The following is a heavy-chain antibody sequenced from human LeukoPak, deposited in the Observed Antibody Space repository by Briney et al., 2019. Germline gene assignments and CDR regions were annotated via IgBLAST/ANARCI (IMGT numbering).Heavy chain of an antibody. CDR3: TRDRYGD. Sequence: GGSLRLSCAASGFTFSRSGMSWVREAAGKGLEWLANIKHDGSEEFYVDSLKGRFTISRDNAKNSLYLQMNSLRVEDTAVYYCTRDRYGDWGQGTLVTVSS. V-gene: IGHV3-7*05. CDR2: IKHDGSEE. D-gene: IGHD5-18*01. J-gene: IGHJ4*02. CDR1: GFTFSRSG.